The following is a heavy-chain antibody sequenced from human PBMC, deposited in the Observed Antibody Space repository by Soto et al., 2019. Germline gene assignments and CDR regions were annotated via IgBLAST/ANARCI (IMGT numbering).Heavy chain of an antibody. J-gene: IGHJ4*02. Sequence: GGSLRLSCAASGFTFSSYGMHWVRQAPGKGLEWVAVIWYDGSNKYYADSVKGRFTISRDNAKNTLYLQMNSLRAEDTAVYYCARDSTPRSIDYWGQGTLVTVSS. CDR3: ARDSTPRSIDY. CDR2: IWYDGSNK. V-gene: IGHV3-33*01. CDR1: GFTFSSYG.